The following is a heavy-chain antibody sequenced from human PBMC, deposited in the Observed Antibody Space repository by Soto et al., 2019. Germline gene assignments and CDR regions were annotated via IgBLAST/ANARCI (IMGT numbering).Heavy chain of an antibody. CDR2: ISAHNGNT. V-gene: IGHV1-18*01. CDR3: ARGRDGDY. CDR1: GYAFTTYG. D-gene: IGHD6-6*01. J-gene: IGHJ4*02. Sequence: QVHLVQSGAEVKKPGASVKVSCKGSGYAFTTYGITWVRQAPGQGLEWMGWISAHNGNTNYAQKLQGRVIVTRDTSTSTACMELRSLRSDDTGVYYCARGRDGDYWGQGALVTVSS.